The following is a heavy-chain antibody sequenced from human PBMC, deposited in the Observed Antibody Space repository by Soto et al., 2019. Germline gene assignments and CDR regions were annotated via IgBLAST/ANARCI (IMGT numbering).Heavy chain of an antibody. J-gene: IGHJ3*02. CDR3: AREKWLVRRNDPFDI. CDR1: GYTFINYY. Sequence: ASVKVSCKSSGYTFINYYMHWVRQAPGQGLEWMGIINPNGGSTTYAQKFQGRVTLTRDTSTNTVNMELSSLRSEDTAVYYCAREKWLVRRNDPFDIWGQGTMVTVSS. V-gene: IGHV1-46*01. CDR2: INPNGGST. D-gene: IGHD6-19*01.